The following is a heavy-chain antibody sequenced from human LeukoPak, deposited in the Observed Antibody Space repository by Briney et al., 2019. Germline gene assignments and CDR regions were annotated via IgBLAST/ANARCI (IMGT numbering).Heavy chain of an antibody. CDR1: GYTLTELS. CDR2: FDPEVGET. V-gene: IGHV1-24*01. Sequence: ASVKVSCKVSGYTLTELSMHWVRQAPGKGLEWMGGFDPEVGETIYAQKFQGRVTMTEDTSTDTAYMELSSLRSEDTAVYYCATPLHTVTEAFDIWGQGTMVTVSS. J-gene: IGHJ3*02. CDR3: ATPLHTVTEAFDI. D-gene: IGHD4-17*01.